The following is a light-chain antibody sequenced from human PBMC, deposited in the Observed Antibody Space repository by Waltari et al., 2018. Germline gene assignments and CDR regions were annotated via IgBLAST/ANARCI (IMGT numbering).Light chain of an antibody. Sequence: QAALTQPRSVSGSPGQSVTISCTGTSHDIGCYTYVSWYEQRPGTAPKLMIYEVSKRPSGVSDRFSGSKSGNTASLTISGLQAEDEADYFCSAYAARNTLLFGGGTRLTVL. CDR2: EVS. J-gene: IGLJ2*01. CDR3: SAYAARNTLL. CDR1: SHDIGCYTY. V-gene: IGLV2-11*01.